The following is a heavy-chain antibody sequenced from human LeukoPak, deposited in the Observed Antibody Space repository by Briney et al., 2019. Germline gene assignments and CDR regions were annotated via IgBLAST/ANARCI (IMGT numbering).Heavy chain of an antibody. CDR2: IKQDGSEK. CDR1: GFTFSSYA. V-gene: IGHV3-7*01. CDR3: ARDRVFYRSPFGVDY. J-gene: IGHJ4*02. D-gene: IGHD3-16*01. Sequence: PGGSLRLSCAASGFTFSSYAMSWVRQAPGKGLEWVANIKQDGSEKYYVDSVKGRFTISRDNAKNSLYLQMNSLTVEDTAVYYCARDRVFYRSPFGVDYWGQGTLVTVSS.